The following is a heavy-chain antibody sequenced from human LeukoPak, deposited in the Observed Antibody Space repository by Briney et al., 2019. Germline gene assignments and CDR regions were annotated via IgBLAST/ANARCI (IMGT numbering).Heavy chain of an antibody. J-gene: IGHJ3*02. CDR1: GFTLSSHG. CDR3: ASGVAVADDAFDI. V-gene: IGHV1-18*01. D-gene: IGHD6-19*01. CDR2: ISAYNGNT. Sequence: APGKGSCKASGFTLSSHGISWVGQAPGQGLGWVGWISAYNGNTNYAQKLQGRVTMTTDTSTSTAYMELRSLRSDDTAVYYCASGVAVADDAFDIWGQGTMVTVPS.